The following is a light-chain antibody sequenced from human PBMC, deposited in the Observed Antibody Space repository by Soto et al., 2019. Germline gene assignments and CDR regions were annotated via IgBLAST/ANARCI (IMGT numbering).Light chain of an antibody. J-gene: IGKJ4*01. CDR1: QTLLHSNGKSY. CDR2: EVS. CDR3: LQSLHFPLT. Sequence: EIVMTQTPLSLSVTPGQSASISCRSSQTLLHSNGKSYLYWYLQKAGQAPQLLIYEVSKRFSGVPDRVSGSGAGTDFTLKISRVEADDVGVYYCLQSLHFPLTFGGGTKVEIK. V-gene: IGKV2D-29*01.